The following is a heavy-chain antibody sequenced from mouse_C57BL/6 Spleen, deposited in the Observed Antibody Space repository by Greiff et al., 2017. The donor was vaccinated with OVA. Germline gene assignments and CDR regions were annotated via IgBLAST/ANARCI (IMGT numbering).Heavy chain of an antibody. CDR2: INPGSGGT. CDR3: ARPRDSSGYVAWFAY. D-gene: IGHD3-2*02. V-gene: IGHV1-54*01. CDR1: GYAFTNYL. Sequence: VQLQQSGAELVRPGTSVKVSCKASGYAFTNYLIEWVKQRPGQGLEWIGVINPGSGGTNYNEKFKGKATLTADKSSSTAYMQLSSLTSEDSAVYFCARPRDSSGYVAWFAYWGRGTLVTVSA. J-gene: IGHJ3*01.